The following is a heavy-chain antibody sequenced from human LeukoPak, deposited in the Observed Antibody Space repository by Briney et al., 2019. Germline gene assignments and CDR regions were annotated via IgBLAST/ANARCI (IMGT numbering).Heavy chain of an antibody. Sequence: PSETLSLTCTVSGGSISSGGYYWSWIRQHPGKGLEWIGYIYYSGATYYNPSLKSRITISVDTSKNQFSLKLSSVTAADTAVYYCARAARLRFDPWGQGTLVTVSS. CDR1: GGSISSGGYY. CDR2: IYYSGAT. V-gene: IGHV4-31*03. CDR3: ARAARLRFDP. D-gene: IGHD5-18*01. J-gene: IGHJ5*02.